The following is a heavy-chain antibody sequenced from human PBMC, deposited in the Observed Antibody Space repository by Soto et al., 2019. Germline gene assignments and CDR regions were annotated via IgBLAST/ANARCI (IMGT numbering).Heavy chain of an antibody. D-gene: IGHD3-3*01. CDR1: GYPVTAYY. CDR2: INPATGAA. V-gene: IGHV1-2*02. J-gene: IGHJ3*02. Sequence: QLHLVQSGAVVKKPGASVTVSCSASGYPVTAYYMHWVRQAPGRGLEWMGGINPATGAAKYTQTFQGRVNLNRDTFTSTVFLELSGLTSADPAVFYCARGGGVGVAGSAAFDMWGQGTLVTVSS. CDR3: ARGGGVGVAGSAAFDM.